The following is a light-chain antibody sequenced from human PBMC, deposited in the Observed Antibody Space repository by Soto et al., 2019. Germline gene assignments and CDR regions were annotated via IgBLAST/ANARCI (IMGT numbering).Light chain of an antibody. V-gene: IGKV3-20*01. Sequence: EIVLTQSPGTLSLSPGEGATLSCRASQSVSSSYLAWYQQKPGQAPRLLIYGASIRATGIPARFSGSGSGTEFTLTISSLQSEDFAVYHCQQYSNWPLITFGQGTRLEIK. J-gene: IGKJ5*01. CDR2: GAS. CDR3: QQYSNWPLIT. CDR1: QSVSSSY.